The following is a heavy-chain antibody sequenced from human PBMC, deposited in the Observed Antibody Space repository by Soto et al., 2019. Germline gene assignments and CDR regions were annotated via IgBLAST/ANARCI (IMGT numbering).Heavy chain of an antibody. D-gene: IGHD6-6*01. CDR2: ISAYNGNT. J-gene: IGHJ6*02. V-gene: IGHV1-18*01. CDR1: GYTFTSYG. CDR3: ARDPGSEYSSKDGYGMDV. Sequence: QVQVVQSGAEVKKPGASVKVSCKASGYTFTSYGISWVRQAPGQGLEWMGWISAYNGNTNYAQKLQGRVTMTTDTSTSTAYMEPRSLRSDDTAVYYCARDPGSEYSSKDGYGMDVWGQGTTVTVSS.